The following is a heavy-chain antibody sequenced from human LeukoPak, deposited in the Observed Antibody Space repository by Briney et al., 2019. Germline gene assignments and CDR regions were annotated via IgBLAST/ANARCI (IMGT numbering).Heavy chain of an antibody. D-gene: IGHD3-22*01. V-gene: IGHV4-39*01. J-gene: IGHJ4*02. CDR1: GGSISSSSYY. Sequence: SETLSLTCTVSGGSISSSSYYWGWIRQPPGKGLEWIGSIYYSGSTYYNPSLKSRVTISVDTSKNQFSLKLSSVTAADTAVYYCARAGSGYGPRFFDYWGQGTLVTVSS. CDR3: ARAGSGYGPRFFDY. CDR2: IYYSGST.